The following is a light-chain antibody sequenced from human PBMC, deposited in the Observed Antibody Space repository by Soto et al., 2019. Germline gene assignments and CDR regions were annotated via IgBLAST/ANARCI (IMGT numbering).Light chain of an antibody. Sequence: DIQLTQSPSTLSASVGDRVTITFRASQSIMTWLAWYQQKLGRAPRLLIYDASSLESGVPSRFSGSGYGTEFTLTISSLQPEDFATYYCQQYNTYSSLTLGGGTKVDIK. V-gene: IGKV1-5*01. CDR1: QSIMTW. CDR2: DAS. J-gene: IGKJ4*01. CDR3: QQYNTYSSLT.